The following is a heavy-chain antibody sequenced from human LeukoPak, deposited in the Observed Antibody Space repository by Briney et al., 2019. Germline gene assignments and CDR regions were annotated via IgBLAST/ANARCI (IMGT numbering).Heavy chain of an antibody. CDR2: ISSSGSTI. D-gene: IGHD3-3*01. CDR1: GFTFSDYY. CDR3: ARGRAGGQSTIFGVVTQGIYYMDV. V-gene: IGHV3-11*01. Sequence: GGSLRLSCAASGFTFSDYYMSWIRQAPGKGLEWVSYISSSGSTIYYADSVKGRFTISRDNAKNSLYLQMNSLRAEDTAVYYCARGRAGGQSTIFGVVTQGIYYMDVWGKGTTVTVSS. J-gene: IGHJ6*03.